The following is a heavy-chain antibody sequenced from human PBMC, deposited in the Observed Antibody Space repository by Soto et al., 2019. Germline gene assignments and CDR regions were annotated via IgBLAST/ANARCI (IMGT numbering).Heavy chain of an antibody. CDR1: GGSISSSSYY. V-gene: IGHV4-39*01. CDR2: INYSGST. CDR3: ESLPMIHLWLWYFDY. Sequence: SETLSLTCTVSGGSISSSSYYWGWIRQPPRKGLEWIGTINYSGSTYYKASLESRVTISVETSKKQFSLKMSSVTAVDSVVYYCESLPMIHLWLWYFDYWGRGTLVTVS. J-gene: IGHJ4*02. D-gene: IGHD5-18*01.